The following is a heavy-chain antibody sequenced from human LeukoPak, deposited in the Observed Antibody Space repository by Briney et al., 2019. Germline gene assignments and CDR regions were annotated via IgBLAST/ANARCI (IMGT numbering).Heavy chain of an antibody. CDR2: IYYSGST. D-gene: IGHD1-7*01. CDR1: GGSISKYY. CDR3: ARHNWNYRYDY. J-gene: IGHJ4*02. V-gene: IGHV4-59*08. Sequence: SETLSLTCTVSGGSISKYYWSWIRPPPGKGLEWIGYIYYSGSTNYNPSLKSRVTISVDTSKNQFSLKLSSVTAADTAVYYCARHNWNYRYDYWGQGTLVSVCS.